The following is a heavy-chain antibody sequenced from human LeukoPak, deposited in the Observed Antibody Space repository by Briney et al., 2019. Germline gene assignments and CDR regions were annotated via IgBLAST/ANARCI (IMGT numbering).Heavy chain of an antibody. CDR2: INHSGST. D-gene: IGHD3-22*01. V-gene: IGHV4-34*01. J-gene: IGHJ3*02. CDR3: ARCITMSDAFDI. CDR1: GGSFSGYY. Sequence: PSEALSLTCAVYGGSFSGYYWSWIRQPPGKGLEWIGEINHSGSTNYNPSLKSRVTISVDTSKNQFSLKLSSVTAADTAVYYCARCITMSDAFDIWGQGTMVTVSS.